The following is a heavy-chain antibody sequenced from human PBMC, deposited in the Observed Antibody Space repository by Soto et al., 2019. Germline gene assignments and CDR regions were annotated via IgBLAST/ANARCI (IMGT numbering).Heavy chain of an antibody. D-gene: IGHD3-3*01. CDR2: ITGNSGST. J-gene: IGHJ4*02. V-gene: IGHV3-23*01. CDR1: GFTFSSYA. Sequence: GGSLRLSCAASGFTFSSYAMVWVRQAPGKGLEWVSTITGNSGSTAYGDSVKGRFTISRDNSKSTLYLQMNSLRVEDTAAYYCAKSPEWPNRYFDYWGPGTLVAVSS. CDR3: AKSPEWPNRYFDY.